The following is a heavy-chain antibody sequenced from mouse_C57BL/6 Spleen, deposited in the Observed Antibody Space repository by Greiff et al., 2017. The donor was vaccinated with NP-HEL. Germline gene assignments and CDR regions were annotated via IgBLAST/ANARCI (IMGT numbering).Heavy chain of an antibody. CDR2: IDPSDSYT. J-gene: IGHJ4*01. CDR3: ARLESNLAY. V-gene: IGHV1-69*01. D-gene: IGHD2-5*01. Sequence: VQLQQPGAELVMPGASVKLSCKASGYTFTSYWMHWVKQRPGQGLEWIGEIDPSDSYTNYNQKFKGKSTLTVDKSSSTAYMQLSSLTSEDSAVYYCARLESNLAYWGQGTSVTVSS. CDR1: GYTFTSYW.